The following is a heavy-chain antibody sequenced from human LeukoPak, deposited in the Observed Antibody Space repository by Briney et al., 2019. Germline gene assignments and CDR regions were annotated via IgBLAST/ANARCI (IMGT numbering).Heavy chain of an antibody. J-gene: IGHJ4*02. D-gene: IGHD3-22*01. Sequence: SVKVSCKASGGTFSSYAISWVRQAPGQGLEWMGGIIPIFGTANYAQKFQGRVMITADESTSTAYMELSSLRSEDTAVYYCARSPNYDSSGYYHYYFDYWGQGTLVTVSS. V-gene: IGHV1-69*01. CDR2: IIPIFGTA. CDR1: GGTFSSYA. CDR3: ARSPNYDSSGYYHYYFDY.